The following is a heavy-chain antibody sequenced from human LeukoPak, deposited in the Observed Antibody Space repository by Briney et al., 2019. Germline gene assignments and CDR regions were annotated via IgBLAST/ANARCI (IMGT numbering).Heavy chain of an antibody. D-gene: IGHD3-22*01. CDR3: AREAYYYDSSGYPALGAFDI. V-gene: IGHV3-23*01. J-gene: IGHJ3*02. Sequence: PGGSLRLSCAASGFTFSSYAMTWVRQAPGQGLEWVSVISDSGGSTYYADSVEGRSTISRDNSKNTLYLQMNSLRAEDTAVYYCAREAYYYDSSGYPALGAFDIWGQGTMVTVSS. CDR2: ISDSGGST. CDR1: GFTFSSYA.